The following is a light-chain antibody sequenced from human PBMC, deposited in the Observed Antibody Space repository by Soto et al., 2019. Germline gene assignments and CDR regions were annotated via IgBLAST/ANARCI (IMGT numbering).Light chain of an antibody. CDR3: QKYNNWPRT. CDR2: GAS. CDR1: QSVSSY. J-gene: IGKJ1*01. V-gene: IGKV3-15*01. Sequence: EIVWTQSPGTLSLSPVERATLSCMASQSVSSYLAWYQQKPGQAPRLLIYGASTRATGIPARFSGSGSGTEFTLTISSLQSEDFAVYYCQKYNNWPRTFGQGTKGDI.